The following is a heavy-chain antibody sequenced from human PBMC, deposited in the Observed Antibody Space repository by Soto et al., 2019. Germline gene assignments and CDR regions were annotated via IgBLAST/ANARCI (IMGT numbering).Heavy chain of an antibody. V-gene: IGHV4-34*01. Sequence: QVQLQQWGAGLLKPSETLSLTCAVYGGSFSGYYWSWIRQPPGKGLEWIGEINHSGSTNYNPSLKSRVTISVDTSKNQFSLKLSSVTAADTAVYYCARRRVGYGGNLYDYWGQGTLVTVSS. D-gene: IGHD4-17*01. CDR3: ARRRVGYGGNLYDY. CDR1: GGSFSGYY. CDR2: INHSGST. J-gene: IGHJ4*02.